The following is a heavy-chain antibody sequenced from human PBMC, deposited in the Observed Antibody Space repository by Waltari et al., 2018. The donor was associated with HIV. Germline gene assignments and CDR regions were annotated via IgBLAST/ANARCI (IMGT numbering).Heavy chain of an antibody. D-gene: IGHD6-13*01. CDR2: ISYGGSNK. CDR1: GFTFSSYG. CDR3: AKERIAAAGEYYFDY. V-gene: IGHV3-30*18. Sequence: QVQLVDSVGGVVQPGRSLRLSCAASGFTFSSYGLHWVRPAPGKGLEWVAVISYGGSNKYYADSVKGRFTISRDNSKNTLYLQMNSLRAEDTAVYYCAKERIAAAGEYYFDYWGQGTLVTVSS. J-gene: IGHJ4*02.